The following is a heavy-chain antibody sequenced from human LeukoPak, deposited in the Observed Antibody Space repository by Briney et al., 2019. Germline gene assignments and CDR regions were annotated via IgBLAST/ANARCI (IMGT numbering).Heavy chain of an antibody. J-gene: IGHJ3*02. V-gene: IGHV1-46*01. CDR2: INPSGGST. CDR1: GYTFTSYY. D-gene: IGHD4-17*01. CDR3: ASIYDYGDYVGAFDI. Sequence: ASVKVSCKASGYTFTSYYMHWVRQAPGQGLEWMGIINPSGGSTSYAQKFQGRVTMTRDTSTSTVYMELSSLRSEDTAVYYCASIYDYGDYVGAFDIWGQGTMVTVSS.